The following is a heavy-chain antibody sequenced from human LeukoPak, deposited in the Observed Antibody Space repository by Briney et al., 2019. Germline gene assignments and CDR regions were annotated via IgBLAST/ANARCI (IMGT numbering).Heavy chain of an antibody. CDR1: GFTFSSYW. V-gene: IGHV3-74*01. J-gene: IGHJ6*02. CDR3: GRDDYGGLDA. Sequence: GGSMRLSCAASGFTFSSYWMHWVRQAPGKGLVWVSRISSGGSGSEYADSVRGRFTISRDNAENTLYLPRSSLRAEDTAVYYCGRDDYGGLDAWGRGTTVTVSS. CDR2: ISSGGSGS. D-gene: IGHD4/OR15-4a*01.